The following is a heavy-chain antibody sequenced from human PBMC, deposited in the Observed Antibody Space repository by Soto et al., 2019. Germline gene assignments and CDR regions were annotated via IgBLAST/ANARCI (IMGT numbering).Heavy chain of an antibody. V-gene: IGHV4-31*03. J-gene: IGHJ6*02. CDR1: GGSISSGGYY. CDR3: ASQNIVVVPAWGLDGYYYGMDV. Sequence: PSETLSLTCTVSGGSISSGGYYWSWIRQHPGKGLEWIGYIYYSGSTCYNPSLKSRVTISVDTSKNQFSLKLSSVTAADTAVYYCASQNIVVVPAWGLDGYYYGMDVWGQGTTVTVS. CDR2: IYYSGST. D-gene: IGHD2-2*01.